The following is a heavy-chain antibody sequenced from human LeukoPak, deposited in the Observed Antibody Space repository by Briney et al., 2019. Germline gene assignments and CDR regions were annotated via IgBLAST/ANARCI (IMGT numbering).Heavy chain of an antibody. J-gene: IGHJ4*02. V-gene: IGHV5-51*01. CDR2: IYPGDSDT. D-gene: IGHD2-15*01. CDR1: GYSFTSYW. CDR3: ARSKYCSGGSCPFDY. Sequence: GESLKISCKGSGYSFTSYWIGWVRQMPGKGLEWMGIIYPGDSDTRYSPSFQGQVTISADKSIGTAYLQWSSLKASDTAMYYCARSKYCSGGSCPFDYWGQGTLVTVSS.